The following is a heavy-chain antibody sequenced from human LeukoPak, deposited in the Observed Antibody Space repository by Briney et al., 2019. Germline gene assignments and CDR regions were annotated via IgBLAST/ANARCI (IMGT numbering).Heavy chain of an antibody. CDR3: ARPMVAATPAFDI. Sequence: SQTLSLTCAVSGGSITSGGYSWSWIRQPPGKGLEWIGYIYHSGSTNYNPSLKSRVTISVDKSKNQFSLKLSSVTAADTAVYYCARPMVAATPAFDIWGQGTMVTVSS. D-gene: IGHD2-15*01. V-gene: IGHV4-30-2*01. CDR2: IYHSGST. J-gene: IGHJ3*02. CDR1: GGSITSGGYS.